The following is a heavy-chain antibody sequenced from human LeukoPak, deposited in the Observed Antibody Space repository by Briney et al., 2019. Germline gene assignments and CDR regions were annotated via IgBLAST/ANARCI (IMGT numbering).Heavy chain of an antibody. J-gene: IGHJ4*02. CDR1: GYTFTSYA. V-gene: IGHV1-3*01. CDR2: INAGNGNT. Sequence: GASVKVSCKASGYTFTSYAMHWVRQAPGQRLEWMGWINAGNGNTKYSQKFQGRVTITRDTSASTAYMELSSLRSEDTAVYYCARGRGALRRMSGSWDPGVIYWGQGTLVTVSS. CDR3: ARGRGALRRMSGSWDPGVIY. D-gene: IGHD2-15*01.